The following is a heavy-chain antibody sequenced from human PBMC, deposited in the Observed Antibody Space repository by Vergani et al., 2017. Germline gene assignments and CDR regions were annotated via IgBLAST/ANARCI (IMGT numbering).Heavy chain of an antibody. J-gene: IGHJ2*01. CDR2: LDRNYGVK. Sequence: VEAGGGLVQPGGSLRLSCTASGFTFQAFAFHWVRQVSGRGLEWVSGLDRNYGVKNGNSFEGRFSISRDNAKKAVFLQINNLRHGDTSLYFCVKDNDYDADGPFDLWGRGTLVTVSS. CDR1: GFTFQAFA. CDR3: VKDNDYDADGPFDL. V-gene: IGHV3-9*01. D-gene: IGHD3-16*01.